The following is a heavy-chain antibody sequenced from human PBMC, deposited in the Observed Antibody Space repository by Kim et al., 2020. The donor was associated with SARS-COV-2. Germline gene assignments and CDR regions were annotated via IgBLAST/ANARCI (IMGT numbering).Heavy chain of an antibody. Sequence: SETLSLTCAVYGGSFSGYYWSWIRQPPGKGLEWIGEINHSGSTNYNPSLKSRVTISVDTSKNQFSLKLSSVTAADTAVYYCARLKAGGMAYWGQGTLVTVSS. CDR3: ARLKAGGMAY. V-gene: IGHV4-34*01. CDR2: INHSGST. D-gene: IGHD3-16*01. J-gene: IGHJ4*02. CDR1: GGSFSGYY.